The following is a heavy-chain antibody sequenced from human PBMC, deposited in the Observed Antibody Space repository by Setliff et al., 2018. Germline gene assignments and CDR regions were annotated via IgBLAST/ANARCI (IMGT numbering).Heavy chain of an antibody. CDR3: AKRGDTRTFDY. Sequence: GGSLRLSCAASGFTFRSYSMTWVRQAPGKGLEWVSGISSSGSYTYYAASVKGRFTISRDNAKNSLDLQMDSLRGEDTAMYYCAKRGDTRTFDYWGQGTLVTVSS. CDR1: GFTFRSYS. D-gene: IGHD5-18*01. V-gene: IGHV3-21*04. J-gene: IGHJ4*02. CDR2: ISSSGSYT.